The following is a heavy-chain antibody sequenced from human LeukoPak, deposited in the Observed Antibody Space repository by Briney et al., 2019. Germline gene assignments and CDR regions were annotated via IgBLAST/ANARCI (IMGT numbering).Heavy chain of an antibody. V-gene: IGHV4-34*01. Sequence: KPSETLSLTCAVYGGSFSGYYWSWIRQPPGKGLEWTGEINHSGSTNYNPSLKSRVTISVDTSKNQSSLKLSSVTAADTAVYYCARSQLGDYYYYMDVWGKGTTVTVSS. CDR3: ARSQLGDYYYYMDV. J-gene: IGHJ6*03. CDR1: GGSFSGYY. CDR2: INHSGST. D-gene: IGHD7-27*01.